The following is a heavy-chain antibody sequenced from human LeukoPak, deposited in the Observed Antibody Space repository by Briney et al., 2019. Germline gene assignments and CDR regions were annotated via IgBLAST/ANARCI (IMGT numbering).Heavy chain of an antibody. D-gene: IGHD2-2*01. CDR3: ARVTVVVPPTQIWFDP. Sequence: ASVKVSCKASGYTFTSYDINWVRQATGQGLEWKGWINPNSGNTGYAQKFQGRVTITRNTSIGTAYMELSSLRSEDTAVYYCARVTVVVPPTQIWFDPWGQGTLVTVSS. J-gene: IGHJ5*02. CDR2: INPNSGNT. V-gene: IGHV1-8*03. CDR1: GYTFTSYD.